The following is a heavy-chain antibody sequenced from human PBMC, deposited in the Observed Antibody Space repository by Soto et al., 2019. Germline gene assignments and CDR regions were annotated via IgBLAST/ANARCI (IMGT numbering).Heavy chain of an antibody. D-gene: IGHD2-15*01. V-gene: IGHV3-21*01. CDR1: GFNINSYT. CDR2: ISSSGYI. J-gene: IGHJ6*02. CDR3: ARGCSGGSCYPGMDV. Sequence: GGSLRLSCAASGFNINSYTINWVRQAPGKRLEWLSSISSSGYIFSTDSVRGRFTISRDNAKNSVYLQINSLRAEDTAVYFCARGCSGGSCYPGMDVWGQGTTVTVSS.